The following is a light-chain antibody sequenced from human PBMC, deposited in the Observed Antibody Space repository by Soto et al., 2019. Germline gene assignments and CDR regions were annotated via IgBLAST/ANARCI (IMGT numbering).Light chain of an antibody. J-gene: IGKJ1*01. CDR3: QHYNNWPSWT. CDR1: QSVSSS. CDR2: GAS. Sequence: EIVMTQSPATLSVSPGERATLSCRASQSVSSSLAWYQQKPGQAPRLLIYGASTRATGIPARFSGSGSGTEFTLTISSLQSEDFAVYYCQHYNNWPSWTFGQGTKVDIK. V-gene: IGKV3-15*01.